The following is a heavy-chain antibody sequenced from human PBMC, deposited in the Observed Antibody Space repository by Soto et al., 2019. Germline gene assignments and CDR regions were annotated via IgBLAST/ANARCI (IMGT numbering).Heavy chain of an antibody. CDR3: ARDVNLQSFDY. Sequence: EAHLVESGGGLVQPGGSLRLSCVGSGFTFSSYWMHWVRQDPGKGLVWVSCINNDGSRTRYADSVKGRFTISRDNSKNTLYVQMESLRAEDTDVYYCARDVNLQSFDYWGQGTLVTVSS. J-gene: IGHJ4*02. V-gene: IGHV3-74*01. CDR1: GFTFSSYW. CDR2: INNDGSRT.